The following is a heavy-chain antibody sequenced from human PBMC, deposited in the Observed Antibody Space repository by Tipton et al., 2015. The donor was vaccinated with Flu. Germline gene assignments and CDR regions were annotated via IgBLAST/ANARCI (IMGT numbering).Heavy chain of an antibody. Sequence: TLSLTCSVSGGSVSSFFWSWIRQPAGKGLEWIGRIYTSGSTKYNPSLKSRVTMSVDTSKNQASLKLTSVTAADTAVYYCAREKPPFYYTSGDLSGFDPWGPGTLVTVSS. V-gene: IGHV4-4*07. CDR2: IYTSGST. D-gene: IGHD3-10*01. J-gene: IGHJ5*02. CDR1: GGSVSSFF. CDR3: AREKPPFYYTSGDLSGFDP.